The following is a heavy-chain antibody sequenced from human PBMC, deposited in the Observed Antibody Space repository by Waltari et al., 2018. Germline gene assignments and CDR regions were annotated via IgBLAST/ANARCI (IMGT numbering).Heavy chain of an antibody. CDR1: GYTISSAYY. J-gene: IGHJ6*02. CDR3: ARHNGVVGHYGLDV. D-gene: IGHD3-3*01. Sequence: VQLQESGPGLVMPSETLSLNCAVSGYTISSAYYWGWIRQPPGKGLEWIGTISYSGSTYYNPSHQSRGTMSVHTSENQFSLKLSSVTAADTAVYYCARHNGVVGHYGLDVWGQGTTVTVSS. V-gene: IGHV4-38-2*01. CDR2: ISYSGST.